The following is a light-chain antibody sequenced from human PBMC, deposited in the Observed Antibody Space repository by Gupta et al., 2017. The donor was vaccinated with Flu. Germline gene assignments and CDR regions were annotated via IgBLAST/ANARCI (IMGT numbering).Light chain of an antibody. CDR1: QSVSSN. CDR2: GAS. V-gene: IGKV3-15*01. Sequence: DTLSVSPGERATLFCRASQSVSSNLVWYQQKPGQAPRLLIYGASNRATGIPARFSGSGSGTEFTLTISSLQSEDFAVYYCQQNTNWPPWTFGQGTKVEIK. J-gene: IGKJ1*01. CDR3: QQNTNWPPWT.